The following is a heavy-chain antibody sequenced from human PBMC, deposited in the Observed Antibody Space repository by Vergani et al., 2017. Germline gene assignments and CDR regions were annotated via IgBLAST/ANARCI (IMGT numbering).Heavy chain of an antibody. CDR2: ISSNGGST. V-gene: IGHV3-64*01. CDR1: GFTFSSYA. D-gene: IGHD2-2*02. J-gene: IGHJ6*02. Sequence: EVQLVESGGGLVQPGGSLRLSCAASGFTFSSYAMHWVRQAPGKGLEYVSAISSNGGSTYYANSVKGRFTISRDNSKNTLYLQMGSLRAEDMAVYYCARAEDIVVVPAAIRYYYYGMDVWGQGTTVTVSS. CDR3: ARAEDIVVVPAAIRYYYYGMDV.